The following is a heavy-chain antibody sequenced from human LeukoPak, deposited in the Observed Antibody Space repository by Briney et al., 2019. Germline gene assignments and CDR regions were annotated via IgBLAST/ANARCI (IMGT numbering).Heavy chain of an antibody. D-gene: IGHD5-12*01. CDR3: TRDSSGYDWFYDY. CDR2: ISTSGST. J-gene: IGHJ4*02. Sequence: SETLSLTCNVSGDSISSGIHSWSWIRQPAGKGLEYIGRISTSGSTNYNPSLKSRVTMSVDTSKNQFSLMLSSVTAADTAVYFCTRDSSGYDWFYDYWGQGTLVTVSS. CDR1: GDSISSGIHS. V-gene: IGHV4-61*02.